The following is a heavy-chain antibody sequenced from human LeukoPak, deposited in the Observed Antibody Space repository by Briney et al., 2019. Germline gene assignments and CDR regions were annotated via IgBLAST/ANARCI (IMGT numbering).Heavy chain of an antibody. CDR3: ARVGRWELLYWFDP. V-gene: IGHV4-31*03. Sequence: PSETLSLTCTVSGGSISSGGYYWSWIRQHPGKGLEWIGYIYYSGSTYYNPSLKSRVTISVDTSKNQFSLKLSSVTAADTAVYYCARVGRWELLYWFDPWGQGTLVTVSS. J-gene: IGHJ5*02. CDR2: IYYSGST. CDR1: GGSISSGGYY. D-gene: IGHD1-26*01.